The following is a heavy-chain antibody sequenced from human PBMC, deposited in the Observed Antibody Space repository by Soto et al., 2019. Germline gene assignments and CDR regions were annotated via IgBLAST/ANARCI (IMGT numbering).Heavy chain of an antibody. D-gene: IGHD2-2*01. CDR1: GGSFSGYY. Sequence: SETLSLTCAVYGGSFSGYYWSWIRQPPGKGLEWIGEINHSGSTNYNPSLKSRVTISVDTSKNQFSLKLSSVTAADTAVYYCARHKWEAYIVVVPAATYYFDYWGQGTLVTVSS. CDR3: ARHKWEAYIVVVPAATYYFDY. V-gene: IGHV4-34*01. CDR2: INHSGST. J-gene: IGHJ4*02.